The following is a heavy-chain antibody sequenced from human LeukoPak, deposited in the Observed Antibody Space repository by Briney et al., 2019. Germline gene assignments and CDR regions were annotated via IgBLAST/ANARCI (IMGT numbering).Heavy chain of an antibody. D-gene: IGHD5-12*01. V-gene: IGHV4-39*01. CDR2: IYYSGST. CDR3: ARVKIVATIAHLKYYFDY. J-gene: IGHJ4*02. Sequence: SETLSLTCTVSGGSISSSSYYWGWIRQPPGKGLEWIGSIYYSGSTYYNPSLKSRVTISVDTSKNQFSLKLSSVTAADTAVYYCARVKIVATIAHLKYYFDYWGQGTLVTVSS. CDR1: GGSISSSSYY.